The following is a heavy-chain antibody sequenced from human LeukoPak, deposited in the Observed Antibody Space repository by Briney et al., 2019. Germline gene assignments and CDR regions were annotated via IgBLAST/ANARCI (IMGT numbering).Heavy chain of an antibody. D-gene: IGHD3-16*02. CDR2: ISSSSTTI. J-gene: IGHJ6*03. CDR3: ARVPWGSYRSSSYYYYYMDV. Sequence: GGSLRLSCAASGFTFSSYSMMWVRQAPGKGLEWVSYISSSSTTIYYADSVKGRFTISRDNAKNSLYLQMSSLRAEDTAVYYCARVPWGSYRSSSYYYYYMDVWGKGTTVTISS. CDR1: GFTFSSYS. V-gene: IGHV3-48*04.